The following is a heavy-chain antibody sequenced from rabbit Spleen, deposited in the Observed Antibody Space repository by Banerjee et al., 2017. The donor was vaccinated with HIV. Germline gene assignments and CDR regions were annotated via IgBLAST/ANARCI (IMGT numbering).Heavy chain of an antibody. CDR1: GDSFCGSFY. Sequence: EQLVESGGGLVQPEGSLTVACPASGDSFCGSFYMCWVRQAPGKGLEWIACIELSSSGFTYFASWARGRFTISRTSSTTVTLQMTSLTAADTATYFCARDLVTAIGWNFALWGQGTLVTFS. V-gene: IGHV1S45*01. CDR3: ARDLVTAIGWNFAL. J-gene: IGHJ4*01. D-gene: IGHD7-1*01. CDR2: IELSSSGFT.